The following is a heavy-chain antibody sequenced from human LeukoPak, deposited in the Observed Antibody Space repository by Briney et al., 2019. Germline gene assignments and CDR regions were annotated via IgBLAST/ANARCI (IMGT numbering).Heavy chain of an antibody. CDR1: GGSISDYY. D-gene: IGHD6-19*01. CDR3: ARSQWPPRFDY. J-gene: IGHJ4*02. CDR2: IYYRGSI. Sequence: PSETLSLTCTVSGGSISDYYWTWIRQPPGKGLEWIGFIYYRGSINYNSSLKSRVTMSVDASKSQFSLQLRSVTAADTAVHYCARSQWPPRFDYWGQGILVTVSS. V-gene: IGHV4-59*01.